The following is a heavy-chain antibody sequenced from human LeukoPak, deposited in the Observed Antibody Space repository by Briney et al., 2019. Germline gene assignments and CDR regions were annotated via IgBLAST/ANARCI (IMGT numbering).Heavy chain of an antibody. Sequence: SETLSLTCTVSGGSISSGDYYWGWIRQPPGKGWEGIVYIYYSGTTYYNPSLKSRVTISVDTSKHQFSLKLSSVTAADTAVYYCARAAYYYDSSGYYPDAFDIWGQGTMVTVSS. CDR2: IYYSGTT. CDR3: ARAAYYYDSSGYYPDAFDI. D-gene: IGHD3-22*01. J-gene: IGHJ3*02. V-gene: IGHV4-30-4*08. CDR1: GGSISSGDYY.